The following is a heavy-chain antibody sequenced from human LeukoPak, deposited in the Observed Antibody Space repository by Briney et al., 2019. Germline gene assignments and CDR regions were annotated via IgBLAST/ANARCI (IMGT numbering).Heavy chain of an antibody. V-gene: IGHV4-30-4*01. J-gene: IGHJ4*02. Sequence: ASETLSLTCTVSGGSISSGDYYWSWIRQPPGKGLEWIGYIYYSGSTYYNPSLKSRVTISVDTSKNQFSLKLSSVTAADTAVYYCARAERMGELSLSGKVMGFDYWGQGTLVTVSS. CDR3: ARAERMGELSLSGKVMGFDY. CDR1: GGSISSGDYY. CDR2: IYYSGST. D-gene: IGHD3-16*02.